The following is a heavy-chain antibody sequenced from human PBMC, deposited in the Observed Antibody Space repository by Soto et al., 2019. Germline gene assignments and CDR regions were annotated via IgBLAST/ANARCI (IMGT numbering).Heavy chain of an antibody. V-gene: IGHV4-4*02. CDR3: ARMGSPVTTCRLHY. J-gene: IGHJ4*02. Sequence: QVQLQESGPGLVKPSGTLSLTCDVSVESTHSGGSWWSWVRQAPGKGLEWIGEIYHSGSTNLNPALERRVTMSVDKSKNQFSLNLNSVTAADTAVYYCARMGSPVTTCRLHYWGEGTLVTVSS. D-gene: IGHD4-17*01. CDR1: VESTHSGGSW. CDR2: IYHSGST.